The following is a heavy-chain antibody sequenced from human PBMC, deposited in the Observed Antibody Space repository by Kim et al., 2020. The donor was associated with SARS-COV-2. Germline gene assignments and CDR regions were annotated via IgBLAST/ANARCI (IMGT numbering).Heavy chain of an antibody. D-gene: IGHD6-13*01. CDR3: AKDNSSSPFDY. J-gene: IGHJ4*02. V-gene: IGHV3-30*18. Sequence: GGSLRLSCAASGFTFSSYGMHWVRQAPGKGLEWVAVISYDGSNKYYADSVKGRFTISRDNSKNTLYLQMNSLRAEDTAVYYCAKDNSSSPFDYWGQGTLVTVSS. CDR1: GFTFSSYG. CDR2: ISYDGSNK.